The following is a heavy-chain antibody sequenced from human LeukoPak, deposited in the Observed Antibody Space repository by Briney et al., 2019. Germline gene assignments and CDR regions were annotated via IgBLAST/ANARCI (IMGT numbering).Heavy chain of an antibody. D-gene: IGHD2-2*01. CDR3: ARERVPAAIFYNYGMDV. Sequence: GGSLRLSCAASGFTFSSYSMNWVHQAPGKGLEWVSSISSSSGYIYYADSVKGRFTISRDNAKNSLYLQMNCLRAEDTAVYYCARERVPAAIFYNYGMDVWGQGTTVTISS. CDR2: ISSSSGYI. CDR1: GFTFSSYS. J-gene: IGHJ6*02. V-gene: IGHV3-21*01.